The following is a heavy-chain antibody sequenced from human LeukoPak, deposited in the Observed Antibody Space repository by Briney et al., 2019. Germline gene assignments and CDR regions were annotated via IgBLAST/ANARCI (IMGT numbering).Heavy chain of an antibody. J-gene: IGHJ4*02. Sequence: GGSLSLPCPTPGFTFINAWMSWVRQAPGKGMGWVGLIKSKHDRGTTPFPAPVTGRFSIPINESDNPMYLLSDSLVTDRTAVYYCTTAPASLDYWGEGTLVTVSS. CDR1: GFTFINAW. V-gene: IGHV3-15*01. CDR2: IKSKHDRGTT. CDR3: TTAPASLDY.